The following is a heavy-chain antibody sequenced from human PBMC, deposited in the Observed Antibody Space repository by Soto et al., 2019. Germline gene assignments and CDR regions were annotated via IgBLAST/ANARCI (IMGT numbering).Heavy chain of an antibody. CDR2: IYYSGST. D-gene: IGHD3-16*02. CDR1: GGSISSYY. V-gene: IGHV4-59*01. J-gene: IGHJ4*02. CDR3: ARAGYYDYIWGSYRPITFDY. Sequence: SETLSLTCTVSGGSISSYYWSWIRQPPGKGLEWIGYIYYSGSTNYNPSLKSRVTISVDTSKNQFSLKLSSVTAADTAVYYCARAGYYDYIWGSYRPITFDYWGQGTLVTVSS.